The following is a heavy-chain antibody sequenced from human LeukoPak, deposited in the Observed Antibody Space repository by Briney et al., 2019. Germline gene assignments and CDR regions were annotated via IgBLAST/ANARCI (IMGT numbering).Heavy chain of an antibody. Sequence: PSQTLSLTCTVSGGSISSGGYYWSWIRQPPGKGLEWIGYIYYSGSTNYNPSLKSRVTISVDTSKNQFSLKLTSVTAADTAVYYCARELPFNRRPNAFDIWGQGTMVTVSS. V-gene: IGHV4-61*08. J-gene: IGHJ3*02. CDR1: GGSISSGGYY. CDR3: ARELPFNRRPNAFDI. CDR2: IYYSGST. D-gene: IGHD2-15*01.